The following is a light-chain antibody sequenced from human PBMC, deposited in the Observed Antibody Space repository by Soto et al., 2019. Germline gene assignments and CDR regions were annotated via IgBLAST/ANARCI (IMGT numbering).Light chain of an antibody. J-gene: IGLJ1*01. V-gene: IGLV2-8*01. CDR1: SSDVGDNY. CDR3: SAYAGSNTLV. Sequence: QSALAQPPSASGSPGQSVTISCTGTSSDVGDNYVSWCQQHLGKAPKLIIYEVTRRPSGVPDRFSGSKSGNTASLTVSGLQADDEADYYCSAYAGSNTLVFGTGTKVTVL. CDR2: EVT.